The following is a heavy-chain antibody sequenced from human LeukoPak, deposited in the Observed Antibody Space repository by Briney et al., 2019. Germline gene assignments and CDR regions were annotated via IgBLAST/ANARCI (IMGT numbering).Heavy chain of an antibody. V-gene: IGHV1-18*01. J-gene: IGHJ4*02. Sequence: ASVKVSCKASGYTFTSYGISWVRQASGQGLEWMGWISAYNGNPNYAQKLQVRVTMTTDTSTTTAYMELRSLRSDDTAVYYCARVIHWGYDYWGQGTLVTVSS. D-gene: IGHD7-27*01. CDR3: ARVIHWGYDY. CDR1: GYTFTSYG. CDR2: ISAYNGNP.